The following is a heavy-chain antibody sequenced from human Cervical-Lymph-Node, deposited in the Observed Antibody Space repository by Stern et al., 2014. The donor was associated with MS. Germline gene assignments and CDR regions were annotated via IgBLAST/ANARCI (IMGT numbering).Heavy chain of an antibody. CDR1: GGSFSSGDYF. V-gene: IGHV4-30-4*01. CDR2: IHYNGGT. J-gene: IGHJ4*02. CDR3: ARAPEAAGEAEVFDH. D-gene: IGHD6-25*01. Sequence: QVQLVESGPGLVKPSQTLSLTCTVSGGSFSSGDYFWVWIRQPPRKGLEGVGYIHYNGGTHNSPSHQSRVTITMDTSKNQLSLSLRFGTAADTAVDFCARAPEAAGEAEVFDHWGQGVLVTVSS.